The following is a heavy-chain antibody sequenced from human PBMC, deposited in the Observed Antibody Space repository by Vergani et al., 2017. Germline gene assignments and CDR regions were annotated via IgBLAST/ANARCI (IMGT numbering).Heavy chain of an antibody. CDR1: GFTFSSYS. CDR3: ARDQGYSGYDFYYYYGMDV. D-gene: IGHD5-12*01. CDR2: ISSSSSYI. V-gene: IGHV3-21*01. Sequence: EVQLVESGGGLVKPGGSLRLSCAASGFTFSSYSMNWVRQAPGKGLEWVSSISSSSSYIYYADSVKGRFTISRDNAKNSLYLQMNSLRDEDTAVYYCARDQGYSGYDFYYYYGMDVWGQGATVTVSS. J-gene: IGHJ6*02.